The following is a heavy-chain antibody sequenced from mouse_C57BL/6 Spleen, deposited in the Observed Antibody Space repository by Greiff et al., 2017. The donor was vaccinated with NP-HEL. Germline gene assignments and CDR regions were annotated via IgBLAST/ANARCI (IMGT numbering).Heavy chain of an antibody. D-gene: IGHD4-1*01. J-gene: IGHJ4*01. V-gene: IGHV1-53*01. Sequence: QVQLKQPGTELVKPGASVKLSCKASGYTFTSYWMHWVKQRPGQGLEWIGNINPSNGGTNYNEKFKSKATLTVYKSSSTAYMQLSSLTAEDSAVYYCARNWYYYAMDYWGQGTSVTVSS. CDR2: INPSNGGT. CDR3: ARNWYYYAMDY. CDR1: GYTFTSYW.